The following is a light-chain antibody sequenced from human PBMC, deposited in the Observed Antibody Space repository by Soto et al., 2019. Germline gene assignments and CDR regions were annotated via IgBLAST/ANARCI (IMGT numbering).Light chain of an antibody. J-gene: IGKJ5*01. CDR1: QGIRNY. V-gene: IGKV1-27*01. CDR3: QRCDNARRIT. Sequence: DVKIKQSASSLSASLGDTVTITCRASQGIRNYLAWYQQKPGKAPKLLIYAASTLQSGVPSRFSGSGSGTDFTLTIRSLQTEEVATYYCQRCDNARRITFGQGTRLEIK. CDR2: AAS.